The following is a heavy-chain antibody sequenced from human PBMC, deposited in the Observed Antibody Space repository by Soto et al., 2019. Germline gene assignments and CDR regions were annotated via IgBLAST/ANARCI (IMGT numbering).Heavy chain of an antibody. CDR2: IRGSGGSA. Sequence: GGFLRLSCAASGFTFSNYAMTWVRRGPGKGLEWVSAIRGSGGSAYYADSVKGRFTISRDNSKNTLYLQMTSLRADDSGVYYCAKDPYSGVLVPVAIGFDPWGPGTLVTVSS. D-gene: IGHD2-2*01. CDR1: GFTFSNYA. V-gene: IGHV3-23*01. J-gene: IGHJ5*02. CDR3: AKDPYSGVLVPVAIGFDP.